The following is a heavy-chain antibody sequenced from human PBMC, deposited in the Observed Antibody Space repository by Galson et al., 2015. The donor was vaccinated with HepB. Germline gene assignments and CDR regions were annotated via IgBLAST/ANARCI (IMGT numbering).Heavy chain of an antibody. CDR1: GFTVSSNY. CDR2: ICNGGSP. D-gene: IGHD2-15*01. Sequence: SLRLSCAASGFTVSSNYMSWVRQAPGKGLEWVSVICNGGSPYYADSVKGRFTISRDNSKNTLYLQMNSLRAEDTAIYFCARGTVAATTPFDIWGQGTMVTVSS. CDR3: ARGTVAATTPFDI. J-gene: IGHJ3*02. V-gene: IGHV3-53*01.